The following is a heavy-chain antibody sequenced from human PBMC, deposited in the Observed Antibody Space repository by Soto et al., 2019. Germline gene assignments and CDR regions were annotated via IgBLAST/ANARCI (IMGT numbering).Heavy chain of an antibody. CDR2: IYHSGST. CDR1: GGSISSGGYS. Sequence: QLQLQESGSGLVKPSQTLSLTCAVSGGSISSGGYSWSWIRQPPGKGLEWIGYIYHSGSTYYNPSLKSRVTISVDRSKNQFSLKLGSVTAADTAVYYCAREVGGDRRYNWFDPWGQGTLVTVSS. D-gene: IGHD3-3*01. CDR3: AREVGGDRRYNWFDP. J-gene: IGHJ5*02. V-gene: IGHV4-30-2*01.